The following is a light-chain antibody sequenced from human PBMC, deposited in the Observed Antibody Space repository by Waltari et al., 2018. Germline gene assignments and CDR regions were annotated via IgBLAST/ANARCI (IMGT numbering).Light chain of an antibody. J-gene: IGLJ3*02. Sequence: QSALTQPRSVSGSPGQSVTISCTGTSNAFGVYTYVSCYQQHPDKAPKHIIYDINKRPSGVPDRFSGSKSGNTASLTISGLQAEDEADYYCCSYVGSNTDWVFGGGTKLTVL. CDR3: CSYVGSNTDWV. CDR1: SNAFGVYTY. CDR2: DIN. V-gene: IGLV2-11*01.